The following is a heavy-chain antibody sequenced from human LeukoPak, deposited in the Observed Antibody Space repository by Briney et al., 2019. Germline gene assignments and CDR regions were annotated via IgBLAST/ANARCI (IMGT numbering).Heavy chain of an antibody. CDR3: AKKWGVGTTTLDYFDY. CDR1: GFTFSNYA. D-gene: IGHD1-26*01. V-gene: IGHV3-23*01. J-gene: IGHJ4*02. Sequence: GGSLRLSCVASGFTFSNYAMSWLRPAPGRGLEWVSGISGSGGSTYYADSVKGRFTISRDNSKNTLYLQMNSPTDEDTAVYYCAKKWGVGTTTLDYFDYWGQGTLVTVSS. CDR2: ISGSGGST.